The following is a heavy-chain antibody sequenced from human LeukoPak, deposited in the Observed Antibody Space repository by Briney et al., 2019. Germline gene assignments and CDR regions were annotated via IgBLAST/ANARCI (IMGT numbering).Heavy chain of an antibody. CDR3: ARDRWAAGYCSGGSCPFDC. CDR2: INPNSGGT. D-gene: IGHD2-15*01. V-gene: IGHV1-2*02. CDR1: GYTFTGYY. Sequence: ASVKVSCKASGYTFTGYYMHWVRQAPGQGLEWMGWINPNSGGTNYAQEFQGRVTMTRDTSISTAYMELSRLRSDDTAVYYCARDRWAAGYCSGGSCPFDCWGQGTLVTVSS. J-gene: IGHJ4*02.